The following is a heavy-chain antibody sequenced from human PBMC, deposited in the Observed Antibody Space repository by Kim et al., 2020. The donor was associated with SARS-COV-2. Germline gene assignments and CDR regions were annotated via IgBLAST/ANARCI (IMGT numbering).Heavy chain of an antibody. D-gene: IGHD2-15*01. CDR3: AKEQVDRHSSYYYYYGMEL. V-gene: IGHV3-30*18. CDR2: ISYDGSNK. J-gene: IGHJ6*01. Sequence: GGSLRLSCAASGFTFSSYGMHWVRQAPGKGLEWVSVISYDGSNKYYADSVKGRFTISRDNSKNTLYLQMNSLRAEDTAVYYCAKEQVDRHSSYYYYYGMELWGQGPRHTVST. CDR1: GFTFSSYG.